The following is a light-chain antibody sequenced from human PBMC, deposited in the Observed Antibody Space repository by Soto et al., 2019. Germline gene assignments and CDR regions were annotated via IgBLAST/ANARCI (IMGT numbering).Light chain of an antibody. CDR1: QGIVKY. J-gene: IGKJ4*01. CDR3: LQHVCYPLI. CDR2: EAS. V-gene: IGKV1-17*03. Sequence: DIQMTQSPSAMSASVGDRVTITCRASQGIVKYFAWFQQKPGKAPKRLIYEASSLQSGVPARFRGSGSGTKFTPKNISLQPEDWGFYYCLQHVCYPLIFGGGTKVEIK.